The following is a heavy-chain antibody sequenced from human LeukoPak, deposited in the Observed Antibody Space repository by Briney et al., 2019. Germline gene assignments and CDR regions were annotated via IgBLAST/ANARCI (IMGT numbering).Heavy chain of an antibody. CDR2: INPNNGGS. V-gene: IGHV1-2*02. CDR3: ARDYPLHSSSWIPFDY. J-gene: IGHJ4*02. Sequence: AAVKVSCKASGYTFTGYYMHWVRQAPGQGLEWMGWINPNNGGSNYAQKFQGRVTMTRGTSISTAYMELSRLRSDDTAVYYCARDYPLHSSSWIPFDYWGQGTLVTVSS. CDR1: GYTFTGYY. D-gene: IGHD6-13*01.